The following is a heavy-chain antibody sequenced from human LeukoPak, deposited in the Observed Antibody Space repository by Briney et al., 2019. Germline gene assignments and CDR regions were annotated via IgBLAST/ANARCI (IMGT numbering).Heavy chain of an antibody. CDR2: IKSKTDGGTT. D-gene: IGHD1-26*01. Sequence: PRRCLRLSCAASGFTFTNAWMSWVRQAPGKGLEWVGRIKSKTDGGTTDYAAPAKGRFTNSRDDSKNTLYLQMNSLKPEDTAVYYCTTWELKYRQTVDYWGQGTLVTISS. CDR1: GFTFTNAW. J-gene: IGHJ4*02. CDR3: TTWELKYRQTVDY. V-gene: IGHV3-15*01.